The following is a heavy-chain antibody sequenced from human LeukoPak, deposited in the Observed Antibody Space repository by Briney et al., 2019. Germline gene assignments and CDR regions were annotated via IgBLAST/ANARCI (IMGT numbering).Heavy chain of an antibody. Sequence: ASVKVSCKASGYTFTSYAMNWVRQAPGQGLEWMGWINTNTGNPTYAHAFTGRFVFSLDTSVSTAYPQISGLKAEDTAVYYCARGNRGSCDYWGQGTLVTVSS. CDR3: ARGNRGSCDY. J-gene: IGHJ4*02. D-gene: IGHD2-2*01. V-gene: IGHV7-4-1*02. CDR1: GYTFTSYA. CDR2: INTNTGNP.